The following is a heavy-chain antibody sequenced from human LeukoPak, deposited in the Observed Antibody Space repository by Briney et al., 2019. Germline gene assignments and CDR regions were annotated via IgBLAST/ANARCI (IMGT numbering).Heavy chain of an antibody. V-gene: IGHV4-38-2*02. J-gene: IGHJ5*02. CDR3: ARAYSSSWYFNWFDP. Sequence: SETLSLTCTVSGYSISSGYYWGWIRQPPGQGLGWIGSIYHSGSTYYNPSLKSRVTISVDTSKNQFSLKLSSVTAADTAVYYCARAYSSSWYFNWFDPWGQGTLVTVSS. CDR2: IYHSGST. D-gene: IGHD6-13*01. CDR1: GYSISSGYY.